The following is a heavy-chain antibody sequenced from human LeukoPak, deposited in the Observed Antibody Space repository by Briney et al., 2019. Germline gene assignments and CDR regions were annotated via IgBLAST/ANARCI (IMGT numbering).Heavy chain of an antibody. D-gene: IGHD2-2*01. J-gene: IGHJ5*02. CDR3: ARQRVVPAANYWFDP. CDR1: GYSISSGYY. Sequence: SETLYLTCAVSGYSISSGYYWGWIRQPPGKGLEWIGSIYHSGSTYYNPSLKSRVTISVDTSKNQFSLKLSSVTAADTAVYYCARQRVVPAANYWFDPWGQGTLVTVSS. CDR2: IYHSGST. V-gene: IGHV4-38-2*01.